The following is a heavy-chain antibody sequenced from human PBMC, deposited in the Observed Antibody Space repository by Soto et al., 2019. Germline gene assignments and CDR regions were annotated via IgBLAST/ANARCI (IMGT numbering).Heavy chain of an antibody. CDR3: ARDQDLRFLEWLFDY. CDR2: ISSSSSTI. J-gene: IGHJ4*02. Sequence: EVQLVESGGGLVQPGGSLRLSCAASGFTFSSYIMNWVRQAPGKGLEGVSYISSSSSTIYYADSVKGRFTISRDNAKNTLYLQMNSLSDEDTAVYYCARDQDLRFLEWLFDYWGQGPLVTVSS. V-gene: IGHV3-48*02. D-gene: IGHD3-3*01. CDR1: GFTFSSYI.